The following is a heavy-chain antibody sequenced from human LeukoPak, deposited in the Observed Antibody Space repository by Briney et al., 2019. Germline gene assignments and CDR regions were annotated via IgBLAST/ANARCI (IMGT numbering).Heavy chain of an antibody. CDR3: VRHGLGSSWFGFDY. J-gene: IGHJ4*02. Sequence: GVSLKISCKGSGYIFTTYWIGWVRQMPGKGLEWMGIIYPGDSDPRYSPSFQGQVTISADKSISTAYLQWSSLKASDSAMYYCVRHGLGSSWFGFDYWGQGTLVTVSS. V-gene: IGHV5-51*01. CDR2: IYPGDSDP. CDR1: GYIFTTYW. D-gene: IGHD6-13*01.